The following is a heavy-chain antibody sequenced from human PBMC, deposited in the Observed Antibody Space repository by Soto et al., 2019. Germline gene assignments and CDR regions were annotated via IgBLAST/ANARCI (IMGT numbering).Heavy chain of an antibody. V-gene: IGHV1-69*06. CDR2: IIPIFGTA. Sequence: SVKVSCKASGGTFSSYAISWVRQAPGHGLEWMGGIIPIFGTANYAQKFQGRVTITADKSTSTAYMELSSLRSEDTAVYYCARGGYFDSSNYLAYWGLGTLVTVS. CDR3: ARGGYFDSSNYLAY. J-gene: IGHJ4*02. CDR1: GGTFSSYA. D-gene: IGHD3-22*01.